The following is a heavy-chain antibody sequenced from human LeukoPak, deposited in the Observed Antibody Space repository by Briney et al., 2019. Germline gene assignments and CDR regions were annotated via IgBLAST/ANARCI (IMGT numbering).Heavy chain of an antibody. V-gene: IGHV1-3*01. Sequence: ASVKVSCKASGYTFINSVIHWVRQAPGQRLEWMGWINAGNGITKYSQEFHHRVTITRDTSARTAYMDLNRLTSEDTAVYYCARGINILRGVPPWYFDLWGRGTLVTVSS. CDR3: ARGINILRGVPPWYFDL. CDR2: INAGNGIT. D-gene: IGHD3-10*01. CDR1: GYTFINSV. J-gene: IGHJ2*01.